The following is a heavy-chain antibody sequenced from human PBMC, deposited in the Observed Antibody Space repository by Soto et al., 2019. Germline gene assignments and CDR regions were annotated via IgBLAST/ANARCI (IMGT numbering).Heavy chain of an antibody. V-gene: IGHV1-69*12. Sequence: QVQLVQSGAEVKKPGSSVKVSCKASGGTFSSYAISWVRQAPGQGLEWVGGIIPIFGTANYAQKFQGRVTITADESTSTANMELSSLGSEDTAVYYCARESRYCSGGSCYFLPGIDYWGQGTLVTVSS. J-gene: IGHJ4*02. CDR3: ARESRYCSGGSCYFLPGIDY. CDR2: IIPIFGTA. CDR1: GGTFSSYA. D-gene: IGHD2-15*01.